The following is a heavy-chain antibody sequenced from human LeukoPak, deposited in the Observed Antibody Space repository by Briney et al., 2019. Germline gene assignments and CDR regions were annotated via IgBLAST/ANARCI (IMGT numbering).Heavy chain of an antibody. V-gene: IGHV1-69*04. CDR1: GGTFNRHG. D-gene: IGHD1-26*01. J-gene: IGHJ4*02. Sequence: ASVKVSCKASGGTFNRHGITWVRQAPGQGLEWMGRIIPILNITNYAQKFQGRVTITADKSTSTAYTELSSLRSEDTAVYYCARDSSGSSPNFDYWGQGTLVTVSS. CDR2: IIPILNIT. CDR3: ARDSSGSSPNFDY.